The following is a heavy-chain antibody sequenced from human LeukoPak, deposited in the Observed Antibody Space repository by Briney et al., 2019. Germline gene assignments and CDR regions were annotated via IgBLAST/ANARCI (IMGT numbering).Heavy chain of an antibody. CDR2: IIPIFGTA. CDR3: ARDRGRGGDDYGDYGYFDY. Sequence: GASVKVSCKASGGTFSSYAISWVRQAPGQGLEWMGGIIPIFGTANYAQKFQGRVTITADKSTSTAYMELSNLRSEDTAVYYCARDRGRGGDDYGDYGYFDYWGQGTLVTVSS. J-gene: IGHJ4*02. V-gene: IGHV1-69*06. CDR1: GGTFSSYA. D-gene: IGHD4-17*01.